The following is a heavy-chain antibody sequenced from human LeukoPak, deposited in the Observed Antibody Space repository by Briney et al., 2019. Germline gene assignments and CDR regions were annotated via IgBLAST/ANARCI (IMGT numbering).Heavy chain of an antibody. J-gene: IGHJ4*02. D-gene: IGHD6-6*01. CDR3: ARDRYSSSSGGSTT. Sequence: PSETLSLTCTVSGGSISSYYWSWIRQPPGKGLEWIGYIYYSGSTNYNPSLKSRATISVDTSKNQFSLKLSSVTAADTAVYYCARDRYSSSSGGSTTWGQGTLVTVSS. CDR2: IYYSGST. V-gene: IGHV4-59*01. CDR1: GGSISSYY.